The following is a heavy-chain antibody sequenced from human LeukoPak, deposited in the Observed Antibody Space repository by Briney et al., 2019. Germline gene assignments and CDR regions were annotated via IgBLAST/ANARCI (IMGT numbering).Heavy chain of an antibody. J-gene: IGHJ5*02. V-gene: IGHV4-4*07. CDR1: GGSISSYY. CDR2: IYTSGST. CDR3: ARDYYRIAVANRLADDHNWFDP. D-gene: IGHD6-19*01. Sequence: PSETLSLTCTVSGGSISSYYWSRIRQPAGKGLEWIGRIYTSGSTNYNPSLKSRITMSVDTSKNQFSLKLSSVTAADTAVYYCARDYYRIAVANRLADDHNWFDPWGQGTLVTVSS.